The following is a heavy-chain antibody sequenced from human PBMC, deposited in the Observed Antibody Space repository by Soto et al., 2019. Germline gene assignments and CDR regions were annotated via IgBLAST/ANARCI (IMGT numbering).Heavy chain of an antibody. Sequence: PSETLSLTCTVSGASVSSNNYYWTWIRQPPGRGLEWIGYIYSSGAAYYNPSLKSRLTISLDTSKNHFSLKLNSLTAADTAVYYCARGRSSTSPYPSDSWGQGTLVTVSS. D-gene: IGHD2-2*01. CDR2: IYSSGAA. V-gene: IGHV4-30-4*08. CDR1: GASVSSNNYY. CDR3: ARGRSSTSPYPSDS. J-gene: IGHJ4*02.